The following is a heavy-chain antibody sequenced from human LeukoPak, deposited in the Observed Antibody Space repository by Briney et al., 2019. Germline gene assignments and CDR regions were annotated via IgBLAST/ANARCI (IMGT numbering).Heavy chain of an antibody. CDR3: ARVAIYCSSTSCYTSAFDI. Sequence: ASVKVSCKASGYTFTGYYMHWVRQAPGQGLEWMGWINPNSGGTNYAQKLQGRVTMTTDTSTSTAYMELRSLRSDDTAVYYCARVAIYCSSTSCYTSAFDIWGQGTMVTVSS. V-gene: IGHV1-2*02. D-gene: IGHD2-2*02. CDR2: INPNSGGT. CDR1: GYTFTGYY. J-gene: IGHJ3*02.